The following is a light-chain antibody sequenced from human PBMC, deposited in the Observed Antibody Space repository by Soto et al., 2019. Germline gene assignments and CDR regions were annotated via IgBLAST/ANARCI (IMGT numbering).Light chain of an antibody. CDR1: QSVSSSF. V-gene: IGKV3-20*01. CDR2: AAS. CDR3: QQYHSSTQT. J-gene: IGKJ1*01. Sequence: EIVLTQSPGTLSLSPGETATLSCRASQSVSSSFLAWYQQKSGQAPRLLISAASSRATGIPDRFSGSGSGTDFTLTISRLEPEDFAVYYCQQYHSSTQTFGQGTKVEIE.